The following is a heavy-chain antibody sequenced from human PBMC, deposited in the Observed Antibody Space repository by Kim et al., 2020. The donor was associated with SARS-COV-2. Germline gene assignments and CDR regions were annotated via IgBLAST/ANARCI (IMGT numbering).Heavy chain of an antibody. CDR1: GYTFTSYG. CDR3: GRYCSSTSCNKYSPDPADAFDI. Sequence: ASVKVSCKASGYTFTSYGISWVRQAPGQGLEWMGWISAYNGNTNYAQKLQGRVTMTTDTSTSTAYMELRSLRSDDTAVYYCGRYCSSTSCNKYSPDPADAFDIWGQGTMVTVSS. CDR2: ISAYNGNT. V-gene: IGHV1-18*04. D-gene: IGHD2-2*01. J-gene: IGHJ3*02.